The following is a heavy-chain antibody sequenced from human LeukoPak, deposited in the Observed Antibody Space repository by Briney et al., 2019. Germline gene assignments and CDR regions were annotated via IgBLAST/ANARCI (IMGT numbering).Heavy chain of an antibody. J-gene: IGHJ6*02. V-gene: IGHV3-53*01. CDR1: GFTVSSNY. D-gene: IGHD3-22*01. CDR3: ATRGRPDNYYDSSGYYYYYYYGMDV. CDR2: IYSGGST. Sequence: GGSLRLSCAASGFTVSSNYMSWVRQAPGKGLEWVSVIYSGGSTYYADSVKGRFTISRDNSENTLYLQMNSLRAEDTAVYYCATRGRPDNYYDSSGYYYYYYYGMDVWGRGTTVTVSS.